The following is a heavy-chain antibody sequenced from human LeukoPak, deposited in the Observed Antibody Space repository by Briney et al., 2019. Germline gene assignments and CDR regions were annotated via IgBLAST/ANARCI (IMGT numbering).Heavy chain of an antibody. CDR1: GGSISSGGYY. D-gene: IGHD2-2*01. V-gene: IGHV4-31*03. Sequence: PSETLSLTCTVSGGSISSGGYYWSWIRQPPGKGLEWIGYIYYSGSTYYNPSLKSRVTISVDTSKNQFSLKLSSVTAADTAVYYCAREGLGYCSSTSCYYGMDVWGQGTTVTVSS. CDR3: AREGLGYCSSTSCYYGMDV. CDR2: IYYSGST. J-gene: IGHJ6*02.